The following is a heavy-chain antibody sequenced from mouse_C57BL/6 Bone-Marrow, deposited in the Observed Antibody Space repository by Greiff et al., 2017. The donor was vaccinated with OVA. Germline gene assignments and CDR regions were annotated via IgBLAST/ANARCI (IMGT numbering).Heavy chain of an antibody. CDR2: INPYNGGT. J-gene: IGHJ3*01. D-gene: IGHD1-1*01. CDR3: ARPYYYAPFAY. V-gene: IGHV1-19*01. CDR1: GYTFTDYY. Sequence: VQLKESGPVLVKPGASVKMSCKASGYTFTDYYMNWVKQSPGKSLEWIGVINPYNGGTSYNQKFKGKATLTVDKSSSTAYMELNRLTSEDSAIYYCARPYYYAPFAYWGQGTLVTVSA.